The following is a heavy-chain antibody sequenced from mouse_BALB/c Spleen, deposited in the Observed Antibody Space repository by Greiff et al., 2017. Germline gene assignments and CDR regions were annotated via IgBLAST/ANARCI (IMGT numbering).Heavy chain of an antibody. V-gene: IGHV1S81*02. CDR2: INPSNGGT. D-gene: IGHD1-1*02. CDR3: ARWWESSYYYAMDY. Sequence: QVQLQQPGAELVKPGASVKLSCKASGYTFTSYYMYWVKQRPGQGLEWIGGINPSNGGTNFNEKFKSKATLTVDKSSSTAYMQLSSLTSEDSAVYYCARWWESSYYYAMDYWGQGTSVTVSS. J-gene: IGHJ4*01. CDR1: GYTFTSYY.